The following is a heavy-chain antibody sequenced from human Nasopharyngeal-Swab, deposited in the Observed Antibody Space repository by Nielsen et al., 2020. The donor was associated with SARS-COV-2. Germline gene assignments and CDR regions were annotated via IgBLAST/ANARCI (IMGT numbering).Heavy chain of an antibody. V-gene: IGHV3-9*01. J-gene: IGHJ4*02. CDR2: ISWNSGSI. Sequence: SLKISCAASGFTFDDYAMHWVRQAPGKGLEWVSGISWNSGSIAYADSVKGRFTISGDNAKNSLYLQMNSLRAEDTALYYCAKELTAYYFDYWGQGTQVAVSS. CDR1: GFTFDDYA. D-gene: IGHD5-18*01. CDR3: AKELTAYYFDY.